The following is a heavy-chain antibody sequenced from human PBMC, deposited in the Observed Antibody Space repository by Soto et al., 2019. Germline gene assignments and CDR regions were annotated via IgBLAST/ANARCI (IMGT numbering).Heavy chain of an antibody. V-gene: IGHV3-66*01. Sequence: EVHLVESGGGLVQPGGSLRLSCVASELSVSSNYMSWVRQAPGKGLEWVSVLYSGGKTNYADSVKGRFTISRDNLRNTLFLQMNSLSPEDTAVYYCSGSLGLQDYWGQGTLVTVSS. D-gene: IGHD4-4*01. CDR2: LYSGGKT. J-gene: IGHJ4*02. CDR3: SGSLGLQDY. CDR1: ELSVSSNY.